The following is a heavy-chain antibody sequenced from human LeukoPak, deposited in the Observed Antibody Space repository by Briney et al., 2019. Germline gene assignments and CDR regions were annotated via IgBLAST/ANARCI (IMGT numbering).Heavy chain of an antibody. D-gene: IGHD6-13*01. CDR1: GGSISSYY. J-gene: IGHJ3*02. Sequence: SETLSLTCTVSGGSISSYYWSWIRQPPGKGLEWIEYIYYSGSTNYNPSLKSRVTISVDTSKNQFSLKLSSVTAADTAVYYCARHYPIGGQQLADAFDIWGQGTMVTVSS. V-gene: IGHV4-59*08. CDR2: IYYSGST. CDR3: ARHYPIGGQQLADAFDI.